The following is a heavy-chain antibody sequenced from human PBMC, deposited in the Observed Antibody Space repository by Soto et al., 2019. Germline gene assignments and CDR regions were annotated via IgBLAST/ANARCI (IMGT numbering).Heavy chain of an antibody. D-gene: IGHD1-1*01. V-gene: IGHV4-39*01. CDR3: ASHPLNWSDADS. CDR1: GGSITSSEYY. Sequence: SETLSLTCTVSGGSITSSEYYWAWIRQPPGKGLQFVGTIYYSGSSYSNPSLKSRLSMSVDTSKNQFSLTMKSVTAADTGVNYCASHPLNWSDADSWGHGVLVTVSS. CDR2: IYYSGSS. J-gene: IGHJ5*01.